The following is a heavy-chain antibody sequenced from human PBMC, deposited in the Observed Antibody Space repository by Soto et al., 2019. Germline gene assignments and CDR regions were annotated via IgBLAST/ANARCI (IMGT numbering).Heavy chain of an antibody. Sequence: PGGSLRLSCATSGLTFSNYAMSWVRQAPGGGLEWVSSMSGSSSTTYYADSVRGRFTISRDRSKNTLYLQMSSLRAEDTAVYYCTRDASRDSSARGWFDPWGPGTLVTVSS. CDR3: TRDASRDSSARGWFDP. J-gene: IGHJ5*02. D-gene: IGHD6-13*01. V-gene: IGHV3-23*01. CDR1: GLTFSNYA. CDR2: MSGSSSTT.